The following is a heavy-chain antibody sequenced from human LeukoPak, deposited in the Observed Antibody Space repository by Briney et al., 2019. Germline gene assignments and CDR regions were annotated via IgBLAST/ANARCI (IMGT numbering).Heavy chain of an antibody. CDR1: GGSISSGRYY. D-gene: IGHD3-22*01. J-gene: IGHJ4*02. CDR3: ARDRGYYESTGYFDY. CDR2: IYTSGST. Sequence: SQTLSLTCTVSGGSISSGRYYWTWIRQPAGKGLEWIGRIYTSGSTKYNPSLKSRVTIAVDTSRNQFSLKLSSVTAADTAVYYCARDRGYYESTGYFDYWGQGALVTVSS. V-gene: IGHV4-61*02.